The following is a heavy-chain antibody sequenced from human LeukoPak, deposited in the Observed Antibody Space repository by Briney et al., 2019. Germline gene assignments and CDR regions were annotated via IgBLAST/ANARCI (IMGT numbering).Heavy chain of an antibody. D-gene: IGHD3-22*01. J-gene: IGHJ4*02. CDR3: ATDYYYDSSGSYYTVDY. CDR2: INPYSGGT. Sequence: ASVKVSCKASGYTFTGYYMHWVRQAPGQGLEWMGWINPYSGGTNYAQKFQGRVTMTRDTSISTAYMQLSRLSSDDTAVYYCATDYYYDSSGSYYTVDYWGQGTLVTVSS. CDR1: GYTFTGYY. V-gene: IGHV1-2*02.